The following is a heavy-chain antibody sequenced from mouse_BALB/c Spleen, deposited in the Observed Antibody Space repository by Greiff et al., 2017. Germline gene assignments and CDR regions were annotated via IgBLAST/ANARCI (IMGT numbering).Heavy chain of an antibody. CDR1: GFTIKDYY. D-gene: IGHD1-1*01. V-gene: IGHV14-4*02. J-gene: IGHJ4*01. CDR3: NPHYYGSSYAMDY. CDR2: IDPENGDT. Sequence: VQLQQSGAELVRSGASVKLSCTASGFTIKDYYMHWVKQRPEQGLEWIGWIDPENGDTEYAPKFQGKATMTADTSSNTAYLQLSSLTSEDTAVYKCNPHYYGSSYAMDYWGQGTSVTVSS.